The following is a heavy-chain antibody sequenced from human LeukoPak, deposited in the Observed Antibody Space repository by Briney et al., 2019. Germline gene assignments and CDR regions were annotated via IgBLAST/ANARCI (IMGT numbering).Heavy chain of an antibody. CDR1: GYSISSGYY. D-gene: IGHD2-15*01. CDR3: ALTVVAATETFDY. V-gene: IGHV4-61*02. Sequence: PSETLSLTCAVSGYSISSGYYWSWIRQPAGKGLEWIGRIYTSGSTNYNPSLTSRDTMSVDTSKNQFSLKLSSVTAADTAVYYCALTVVAATETFDYWGQGTLVTVSS. CDR2: IYTSGST. J-gene: IGHJ4*02.